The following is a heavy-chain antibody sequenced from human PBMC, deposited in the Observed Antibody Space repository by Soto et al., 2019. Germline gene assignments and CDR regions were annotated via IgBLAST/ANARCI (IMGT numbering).Heavy chain of an antibody. Sequence: ASVKVSCKASGYTFTSYDINWVRQATGQGLEWMGWMNPNSGNTGYAQKFQGRVTMTRNTSISTAYMELSSLRSEDTAVYYCARGLGEKSGGYPNWFDLWGQGTLVTVSS. V-gene: IGHV1-8*01. CDR3: ARGLGEKSGGYPNWFDL. CDR1: GYTFTSYD. J-gene: IGHJ5*02. CDR2: MNPNSGNT. D-gene: IGHD6-19*01.